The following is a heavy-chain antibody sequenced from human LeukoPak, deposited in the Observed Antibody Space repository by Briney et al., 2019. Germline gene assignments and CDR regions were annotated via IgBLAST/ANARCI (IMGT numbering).Heavy chain of an antibody. CDR2: ISGSGGNT. CDR3: VRWLQLSSTQTDY. V-gene: IGHV3-23*01. CDR1: GFTFSSYA. D-gene: IGHD5-24*01. J-gene: IGHJ4*02. Sequence: PGGSLRLSCAASGFTFSSYAMSWVRQAPGKGLEWVSGISGSGGNTYYADSVKGRFTISRDNSKNTLYLQMNSLRVDDTAVYYCVRWLQLSSTQTDYWGQGALVTVSS.